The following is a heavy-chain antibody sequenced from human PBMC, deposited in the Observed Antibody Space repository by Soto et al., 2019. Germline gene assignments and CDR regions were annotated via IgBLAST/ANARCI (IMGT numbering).Heavy chain of an antibody. CDR3: ARERTPRTGFDY. CDR1: VGSTTGYY. J-gene: IGHJ4*02. CDR2: SYYTGAT. Sequence: PSETLSLTCTVSVGSTTGYYWSWIRQSPGKGLEWIGCSYYTGATNYNPSLKSRVTILVYTSKNQFSLTLSSATAADTAVYYCARERTPRTGFDYWGQGTLVTVSS. V-gene: IGHV4-59*01. D-gene: IGHD7-27*01.